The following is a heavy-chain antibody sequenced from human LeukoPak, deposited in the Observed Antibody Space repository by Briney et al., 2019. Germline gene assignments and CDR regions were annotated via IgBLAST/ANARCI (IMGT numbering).Heavy chain of an antibody. J-gene: IGHJ3*02. V-gene: IGHV3-48*04. CDR2: ISSSSSTI. CDR3: ARDVAAAGRGPPDAFDI. D-gene: IGHD6-13*01. Sequence: HPGGSLRLSCAASGFTFSSYSMNWVRQAPGKGLEWVSYISSSSSTIYYVDSVKGRFTISRDNAKNSLYLQMNSLRAEDTAVYYCARDVAAAGRGPPDAFDIWGQGTMVTVSS. CDR1: GFTFSSYS.